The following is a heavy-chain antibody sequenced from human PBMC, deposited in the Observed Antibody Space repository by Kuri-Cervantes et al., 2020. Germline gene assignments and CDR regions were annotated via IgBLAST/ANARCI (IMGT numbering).Heavy chain of an antibody. V-gene: IGHV3-21*04. Sequence: GESLKISCAASGFTFSSYSMNWVRQAPGKGLEWVSSISSSSSYIYYADSVKGRFTISRDNAKNSLYLQMNSLRAEDTAVYYCARGDGDYGDYFVDYWGQGTLVTVSS. CDR3: ARGDGDYGDYFVDY. CDR2: ISSSSSYI. CDR1: GFTFSSYS. D-gene: IGHD4-17*01. J-gene: IGHJ4*02.